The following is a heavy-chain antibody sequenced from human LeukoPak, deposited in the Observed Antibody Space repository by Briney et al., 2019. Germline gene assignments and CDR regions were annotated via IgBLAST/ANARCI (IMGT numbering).Heavy chain of an antibody. J-gene: IGHJ5*02. Sequence: GSLRLSCAASGFTFSNAWMSWVRQAPGKGLEWIGSIYYSGSTYYNPSLKSRVTISVDTSKNQFSLRLSSVTAADTAVYYCARDRGQNVLLWFGELLSWFDPWGQGTLVTVSS. D-gene: IGHD3-10*01. CDR2: IYYSGST. V-gene: IGHV4-4*02. CDR1: GFTFSNAW. CDR3: ARDRGQNVLLWFGELLSWFDP.